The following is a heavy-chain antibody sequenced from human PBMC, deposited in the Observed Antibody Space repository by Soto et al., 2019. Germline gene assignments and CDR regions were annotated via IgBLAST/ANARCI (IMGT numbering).Heavy chain of an antibody. CDR2: IYYSGST. Sequence: SETLSLTCTVSGGSISSGGYYWSWIRQHPGKGLEWIGYIYYSGSTYYNPSLKSRVTISVDTSKNQFSLKLSSVTAADTAVYYCARAFEDDILTGYYFDYWGQGTLVTVSS. CDR1: GGSISSGGYY. D-gene: IGHD3-9*01. CDR3: ARAFEDDILTGYYFDY. J-gene: IGHJ4*02. V-gene: IGHV4-31*03.